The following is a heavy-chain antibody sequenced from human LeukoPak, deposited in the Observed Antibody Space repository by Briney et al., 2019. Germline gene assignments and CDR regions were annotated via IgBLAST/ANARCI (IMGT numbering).Heavy chain of an antibody. D-gene: IGHD6-13*01. CDR1: GFTFSSYA. CDR3: ARVVGIAAAAEYYFDY. CDR2: IYYSGST. Sequence: LRLSCAASGFTFSSYAMSWVRQAPGKGLEWIGYIYYSGSTYYNPSLKSRVTISVDTSKNQFSLKLSSVTAADTAVYYCARVVGIAAAAEYYFDYWGQGTLVTVSS. J-gene: IGHJ4*02. V-gene: IGHV4-31*02.